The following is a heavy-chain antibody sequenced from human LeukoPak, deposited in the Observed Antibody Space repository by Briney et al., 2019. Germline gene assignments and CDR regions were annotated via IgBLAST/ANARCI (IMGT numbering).Heavy chain of an antibody. CDR2: IKQDGSDK. D-gene: IGHD4-17*01. V-gene: IGHV3-7*04. J-gene: IGHJ4*02. CDR1: GFIFRNSW. Sequence: GSLRLSCVASGFIFRNSWMAWVRQAPGKGLEWVANIKQDGSDKYYVDSVEGRFTISRDNAENSLYLQLDSVRADDTAVYYCARDHDGDSEYFDYWGQGTLVTVSS. CDR3: ARDHDGDSEYFDY.